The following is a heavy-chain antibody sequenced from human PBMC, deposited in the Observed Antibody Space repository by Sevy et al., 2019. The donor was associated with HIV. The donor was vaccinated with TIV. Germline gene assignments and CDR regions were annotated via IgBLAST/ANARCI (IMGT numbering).Heavy chain of an antibody. CDR3: ATLYYYDSSGYPFDY. D-gene: IGHD3-22*01. Sequence: ASVKVSCKVSGYTLTELSMHWVRQAPGKGLEWMGGFDPEDGETIYAQKFQGRVTMTEDTSTDTAYMELGSLRSEDTAVYYCATLYYYDSSGYPFDYWGQGTLVTVSS. CDR2: FDPEDGET. J-gene: IGHJ4*02. V-gene: IGHV1-24*01. CDR1: GYTLTELS.